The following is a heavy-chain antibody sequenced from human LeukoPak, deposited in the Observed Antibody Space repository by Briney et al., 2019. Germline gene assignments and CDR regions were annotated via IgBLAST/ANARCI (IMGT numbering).Heavy chain of an antibody. Sequence: SETLSLTCTVSGGSVSSSSYYWGWIRQPPGKGLEWIGNIYYSGSTYYNPSLKSRLTISVDTSKNQFSLKLSSVTAADTAVYYCARDRSTGYPHMDVWGKGTTVTVSS. V-gene: IGHV4-39*07. CDR2: IYYSGST. CDR1: GGSVSSSSYY. CDR3: ARDRSTGYPHMDV. D-gene: IGHD3-9*01. J-gene: IGHJ6*03.